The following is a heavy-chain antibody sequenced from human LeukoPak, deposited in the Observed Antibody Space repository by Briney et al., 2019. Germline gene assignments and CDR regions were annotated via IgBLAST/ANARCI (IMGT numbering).Heavy chain of an antibody. D-gene: IGHD3-16*01. Sequence: PGGSLRLSCAASGFTFSSNGMHWVRQAPGKGLEWVTFIRYDATKEHYADSVKGRFTISRDNSKNTLYLQMNSLREEDTAVYYCARDHIPMLYSFFYMDVWGKGTTVTVSS. V-gene: IGHV3-30*02. CDR2: IRYDATKE. CDR3: ARDHIPMLYSFFYMDV. CDR1: GFTFSSNG. J-gene: IGHJ6*03.